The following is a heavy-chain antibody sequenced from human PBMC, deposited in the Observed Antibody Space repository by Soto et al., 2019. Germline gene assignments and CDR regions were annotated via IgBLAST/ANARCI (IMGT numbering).Heavy chain of an antibody. CDR1: GDMFRNSA. CDR2: IIPLFRRT. CDR3: ARARLSNGDPNIYFFYGLDV. Sequence: QVQLVQSGAEVKRPGSSVKVSCKASGDMFRNSAFTWVRQAPGQGLEWMGVIIPLFRRTNVAQKFQGRITLTADESTTNVYMELNSLTSEDTSVYYCARARLSNGDPNIYFFYGLDVWGQGTTVTVTS. J-gene: IGHJ6*02. V-gene: IGHV1-69*01. D-gene: IGHD6-6*01.